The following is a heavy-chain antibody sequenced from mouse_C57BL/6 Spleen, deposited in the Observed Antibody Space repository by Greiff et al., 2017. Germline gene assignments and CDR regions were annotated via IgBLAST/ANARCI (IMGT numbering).Heavy chain of an antibody. CDR2: IHPNSGST. Sequence: VQLQQPGAELVKPGASVKLSCKASGYTFTSYWMHWVKQRPGQGLEWIGMIHPNSGSTNYNEKFKSKATLTVDKSSSTAYMQLSSLTSEDSAVYYCAISYYDYDENYWGQGTTLTVSS. J-gene: IGHJ2*01. CDR1: GYTFTSYW. D-gene: IGHD2-4*01. V-gene: IGHV1-64*01. CDR3: AISYYDYDENY.